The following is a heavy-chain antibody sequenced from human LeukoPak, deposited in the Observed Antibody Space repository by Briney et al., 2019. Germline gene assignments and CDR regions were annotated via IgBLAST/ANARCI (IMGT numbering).Heavy chain of an antibody. CDR1: GFTFSSYS. Sequence: GESLRLSCAASGFTFSSYSMNWVRQAPGKGLEWVSYITSSSSTIFYADSVKGRFTISRDNAQNSLYLQMNSLRAEDTAVYYCVRDYRWALDYWGQGTLATVSS. D-gene: IGHD1-26*01. V-gene: IGHV3-48*01. J-gene: IGHJ4*02. CDR2: ITSSSSTI. CDR3: VRDYRWALDY.